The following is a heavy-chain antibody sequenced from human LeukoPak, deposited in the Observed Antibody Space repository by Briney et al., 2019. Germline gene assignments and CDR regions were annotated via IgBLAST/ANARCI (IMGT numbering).Heavy chain of an antibody. J-gene: IGHJ4*02. CDR3: ARCIGSGYDFDY. V-gene: IGHV1-3*01. D-gene: IGHD5-12*01. CDR2: INAGNGNT. Sequence: ASVKVSCKASGYTFTSYAIHWVRQAPGQRLEWMGWINAGNGNTKYSQKFQGRVTITRDTSASTAYMELSSLRSEDTAVYYCARCIGSGYDFDYWGQGTLVTVSS. CDR1: GYTFTSYA.